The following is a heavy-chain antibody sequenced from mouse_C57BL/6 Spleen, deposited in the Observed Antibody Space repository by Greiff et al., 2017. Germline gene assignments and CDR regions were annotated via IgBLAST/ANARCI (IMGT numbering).Heavy chain of an antibody. CDR1: GYAFSSSW. J-gene: IGHJ4*01. CDR3: ARSGQLRLEAAMDY. CDR2: IYPGDGDT. Sequence: VQLQQSGPELVKPGASVKISCKASGYAFSSSWMNWVKQRPGKGLEWIGRIYPGDGDTNYNGKFKGKATLTADKSSSTAYMQLSSLTSEDSAVYFCARSGQLRLEAAMDYWGQGTSVTVSS. V-gene: IGHV1-82*01. D-gene: IGHD3-2*02.